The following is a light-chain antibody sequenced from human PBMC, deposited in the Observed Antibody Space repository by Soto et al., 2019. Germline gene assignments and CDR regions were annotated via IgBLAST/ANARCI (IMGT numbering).Light chain of an antibody. Sequence: EIVLKQSPAILSVSTGERATLSCRASQSISRSLAWYQQKPGQAPRLLISDASTRATGIPARFSGSGSGTDFTLTISSLEPEDSAVYYCQQRHRWPITFGQGTRLEIK. J-gene: IGKJ5*01. CDR3: QQRHRWPIT. CDR2: DAS. V-gene: IGKV3-11*01. CDR1: QSISRS.